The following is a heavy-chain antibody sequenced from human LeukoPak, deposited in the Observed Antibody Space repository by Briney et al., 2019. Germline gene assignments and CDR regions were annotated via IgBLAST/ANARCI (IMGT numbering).Heavy chain of an antibody. Sequence: GGSLRLSCAASGFTFSSYCMHWVRHPPAKGLVWVSRINSDGSSTSYADSVKDRFTISRDNAKNTLYLQMNSLRAADTAVYYCARDYSSGWYVDYWGQGTLVTVSS. D-gene: IGHD6-19*01. J-gene: IGHJ4*02. V-gene: IGHV3-74*01. CDR3: ARDYSSGWYVDY. CDR2: INSDGSST. CDR1: GFTFSSYC.